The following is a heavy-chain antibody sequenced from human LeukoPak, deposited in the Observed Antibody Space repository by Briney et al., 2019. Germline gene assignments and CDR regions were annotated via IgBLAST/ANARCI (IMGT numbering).Heavy chain of an antibody. V-gene: IGHV3-7*01. J-gene: IGHJ6*04. D-gene: IGHD3-16*01. CDR1: GFTFSNYF. Sequence: GGSLRLSCAASGFTFSNYFMSWVREAPGKGLEWVAIIKQDGCERYYVDSVKGRFTISRDNAKNSLYLQMSSLRAEDTAVYYCARDLASSDVWGKGTTVTVSS. CDR2: IKQDGCER. CDR3: ARDLASSDV.